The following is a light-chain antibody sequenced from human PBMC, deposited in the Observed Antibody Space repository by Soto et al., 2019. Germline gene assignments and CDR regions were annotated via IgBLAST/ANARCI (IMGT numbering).Light chain of an antibody. CDR1: QSVSTS. CDR2: GAS. J-gene: IGKJ1*01. Sequence: IVMTQSPATLSVSPGERATLSCRASQSVSTSLAWYQQKPSQAPRLLISGASTRATGVPARYSGSEYETEFTLTISSLQSEDFAVYYCQQYNNWWTFGQGTKVEIK. CDR3: QQYNNWWT. V-gene: IGKV3-15*01.